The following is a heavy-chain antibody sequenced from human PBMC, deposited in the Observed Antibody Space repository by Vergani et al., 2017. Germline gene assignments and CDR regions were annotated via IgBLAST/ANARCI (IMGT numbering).Heavy chain of an antibody. Sequence: VQLVETGGGLIQPGGSLRLSCAASGFTVSSNYMSWVRQAPGKGLEWVAVISYDGSNKYYADSVKGRFTISRDNSKNTLYLQMNSLRAEDTAVYYCARGGTTVVIEDVWGKGTTVTVSS. CDR2: ISYDGSNK. J-gene: IGHJ6*04. D-gene: IGHD4-23*01. CDR1: GFTVSSNY. CDR3: ARGGTTVVIEDV. V-gene: IGHV3-30*03.